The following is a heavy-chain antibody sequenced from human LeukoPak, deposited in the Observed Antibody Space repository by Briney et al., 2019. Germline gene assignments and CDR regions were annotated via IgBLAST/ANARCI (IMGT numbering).Heavy chain of an antibody. D-gene: IGHD3-10*01. Sequence: SSETLSLTCTVSGGSISSYYWSWIRQPAGKGLEWIGRIYTSGSTNYNPSLKSRVTMSVDTSKNQFSLKLSSVTAADTAVYYCARAVGSGSFHTYYYYMDVWGKGTTVTISS. J-gene: IGHJ6*03. CDR3: ARAVGSGSFHTYYYYMDV. CDR2: IYTSGST. CDR1: GGSISSYY. V-gene: IGHV4-4*07.